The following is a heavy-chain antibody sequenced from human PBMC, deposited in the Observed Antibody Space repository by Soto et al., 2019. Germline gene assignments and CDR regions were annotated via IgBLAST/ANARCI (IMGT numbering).Heavy chain of an antibody. D-gene: IGHD4-17*01. V-gene: IGHV1-69*12. CDR2: IIPIFGTA. CDR3: ASVTVPTCRYFAL. Sequence: QVRLVQSGAEVKKPGSSVKVSCKASGGTLSSYAISWVRQAPGQGLEWMGGIIPIFGTANYAQKFQGRVTITADESTSTADMELSSLRSEDTAVYYCASVTVPTCRYFALWGRGTLVTVSS. J-gene: IGHJ2*01. CDR1: GGTLSSYA.